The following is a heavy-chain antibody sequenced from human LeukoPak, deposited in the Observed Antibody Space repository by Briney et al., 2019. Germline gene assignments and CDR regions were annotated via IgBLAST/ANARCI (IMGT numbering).Heavy chain of an antibody. D-gene: IGHD6-13*01. J-gene: IGHJ3*02. CDR2: LYPGGSDT. Sequence: GESLKISCKASGYSFTAYWIGWVRQLPGKGLEWMGILYPGGSDTRYSPSFQGQVTISADKSISTAYLQWSSLKASDTAIYYCARLFSSSPDDSFDIWGQGTMVTVSS. CDR1: GYSFTAYW. V-gene: IGHV5-51*01. CDR3: ARLFSSSPDDSFDI.